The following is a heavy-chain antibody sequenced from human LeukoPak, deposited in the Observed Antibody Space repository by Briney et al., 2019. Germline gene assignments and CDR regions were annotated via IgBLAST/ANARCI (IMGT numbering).Heavy chain of an antibody. CDR2: INPSGGST. CDR1: GYSFTNYG. CDR3: ARDGEQLVSSWFDP. V-gene: IGHV1-46*01. J-gene: IGHJ5*02. Sequence: ASVKVSCKASGYSFTNYGISWVRQAPGQGLEWMGIINPSGGSTSYAQKFQGRVTMTRDTSTSTVYMELSSLRSEDTAVYYCARDGEQLVSSWFDPWGQGTLVTVSS. D-gene: IGHD6-6*01.